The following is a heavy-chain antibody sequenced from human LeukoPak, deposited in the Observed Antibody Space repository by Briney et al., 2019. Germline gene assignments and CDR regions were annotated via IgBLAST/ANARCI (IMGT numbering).Heavy chain of an antibody. D-gene: IGHD6-6*01. J-gene: IGHJ4*02. CDR2: IYPGDSDT. Sequence: GESLKISCKGSGYSFTSYWIGWVRQTPGKGLEWMGIIYPGDSDTRYSPSFQGQVTISADKSISTAYLQWSSLKASDTAMYYCARTIAARNRPYDYWGQGTLVTVSS. CDR3: ARTIAARNRPYDY. V-gene: IGHV5-51*01. CDR1: GYSFTSYW.